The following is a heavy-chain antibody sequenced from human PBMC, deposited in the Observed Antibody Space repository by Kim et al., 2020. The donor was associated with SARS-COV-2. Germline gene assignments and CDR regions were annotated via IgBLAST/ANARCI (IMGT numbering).Heavy chain of an antibody. CDR3: AKDLGGGEFVAGEYYLYGMDV. J-gene: IGHJ6*01. Sequence: GGSLRLSCAASGFSFEDYAMHWVRQAPGKGLEWVSSISWTSGSIFYADSVKGRFTISRDNAKKSLYLEMNCLRLEDTALYSCAKDLGGGEFVAGEYYLYGMDVWGRGTTVTVSS. CDR2: ISWTSGSI. CDR1: GFSFEDYA. V-gene: IGHV3-9*01. D-gene: IGHD6-19*01.